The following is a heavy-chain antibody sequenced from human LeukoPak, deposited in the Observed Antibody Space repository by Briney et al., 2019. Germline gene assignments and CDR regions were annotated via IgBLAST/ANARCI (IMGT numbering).Heavy chain of an antibody. Sequence: PGGSLRLSCAASGFAFSGADMNWVRQAPGKGLEWVSTISSSGGGTYYADSVKGRFTISRDNSKNTLYLQMNSLRAEDTAIYYCAQRVQLICWGQGTLVTVSS. V-gene: IGHV3-23*01. CDR1: GFAFSGAD. CDR3: AQRVQLIC. J-gene: IGHJ4*02. CDR2: ISSSGGGT. D-gene: IGHD5-18*01.